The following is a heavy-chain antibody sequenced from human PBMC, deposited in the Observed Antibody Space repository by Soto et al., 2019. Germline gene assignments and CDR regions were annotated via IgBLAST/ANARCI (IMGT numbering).Heavy chain of an antibody. D-gene: IGHD6-13*01. Sequence: PSETLSLTCTVSGGSLSSSNYYWSWVRQPPGKGLEWIGYIYHSGSTNYSPSLTSRVTISVDTSKNQFPLRLSSVTAADTAVYYCARYSAGYFDYWGQGTLVTVSS. CDR2: IYHSGST. CDR3: ARYSAGYFDY. CDR1: GGSLSSSNYY. V-gene: IGHV4-61*01. J-gene: IGHJ4*02.